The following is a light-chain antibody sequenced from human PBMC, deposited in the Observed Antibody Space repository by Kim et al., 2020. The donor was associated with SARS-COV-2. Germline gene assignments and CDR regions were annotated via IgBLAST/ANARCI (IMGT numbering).Light chain of an antibody. V-gene: IGLV10-54*01. CDR3: SSWNSSLRTWV. Sequence: SHTSTRTCTGSSTSIGDLGAAWLQQNQGLPPQLLSDRNNNRPSGISERFAAPRSGNTASLTIAGLQPEDEAVYYCSSWNSSLRTWVFGGGTQLTVL. CDR1: STSIGDLG. J-gene: IGLJ3*02. CDR2: RNN.